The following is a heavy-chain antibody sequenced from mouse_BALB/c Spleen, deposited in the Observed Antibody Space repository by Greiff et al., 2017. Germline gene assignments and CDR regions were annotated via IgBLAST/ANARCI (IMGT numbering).Heavy chain of an antibody. CDR2: INPSNGRT. J-gene: IGHJ1*01. Sequence: QVQLQQPGAELVKPGASVKLSCKASGYTFTSYWMHWLKQRPGQGLEWIGEINPSNGRTNYNEKFKSKATLTVDKSSSTAYMQLSSLTSEDSAVYYCAYYYGSSYPSYWYFDVWGAGTTVTVSS. V-gene: IGHV1S81*02. CDR3: AYYYGSSYPSYWYFDV. D-gene: IGHD1-1*01. CDR1: GYTFTSYW.